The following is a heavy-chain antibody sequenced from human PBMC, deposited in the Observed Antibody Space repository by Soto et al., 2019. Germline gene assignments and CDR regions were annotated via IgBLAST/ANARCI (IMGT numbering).Heavy chain of an antibody. CDR2: IDPSDSYT. V-gene: IGHV5-10-1*01. J-gene: IGHJ4*02. CDR1: GYSFTSYW. Sequence: PGESLKISCKGSGYSFTSYWISWVRQMPGKVLVWMGRIDPSDSYTNYSPSFQGHVTISADKSISTAYLQWSSLKASDTAMYYCARHADVSPGSSSYSWGQGTLVTVSS. D-gene: IGHD6-6*01. CDR3: ARHADVSPGSSSYS.